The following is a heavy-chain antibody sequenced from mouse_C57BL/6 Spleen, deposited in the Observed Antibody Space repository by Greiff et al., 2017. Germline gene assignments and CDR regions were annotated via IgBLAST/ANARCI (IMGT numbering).Heavy chain of an antibody. J-gene: IGHJ2*01. Sequence: VQLQQPGAELVKPGASVKMSCKASGYTFTSYWITWVKQRPGQGLEWIGDIYPGSGSTNYNEKFKSKATLTVDTSSSTAYMQLSSLTSEDSAVYYCARGNYCGSSYGGYFDGWGQGTTLTVSS. CDR1: GYTFTSYW. CDR3: ARGNYCGSSYGGYFDG. D-gene: IGHD1-1*01. V-gene: IGHV1-55*01. CDR2: IYPGSGST.